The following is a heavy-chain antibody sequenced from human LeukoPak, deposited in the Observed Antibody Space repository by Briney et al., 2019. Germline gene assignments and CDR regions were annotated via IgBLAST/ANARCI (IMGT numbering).Heavy chain of an antibody. CDR1: GFTVSSNY. D-gene: IGHD3-22*01. CDR3: ARGPYYYDSSGYFPFDY. Sequence: GGSLRLSCAASGFTVSSNYMSWVRQAPGKGLEWVSVIYSGGSTYYADSVKGRFTISRHNSKTTLYLQMNSLRAEDTAVYYCARGPYYYDSSGYFPFDYWGQGTLVTVSS. CDR2: IYSGGST. J-gene: IGHJ4*02. V-gene: IGHV3-53*04.